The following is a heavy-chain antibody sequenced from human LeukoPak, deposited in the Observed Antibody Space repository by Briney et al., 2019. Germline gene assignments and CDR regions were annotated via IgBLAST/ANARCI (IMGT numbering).Heavy chain of an antibody. D-gene: IGHD3-10*01. J-gene: IGHJ4*02. V-gene: IGHV4-34*01. CDR1: GGSFSGYY. CDR3: ARSNSYGPGTHYLHH. CDR2: INRDGSS. Sequence: SETLSLTCAVYGGSFSGYYWSWVRQPPGKGLEWIGEINRDGSSYNNPSLKSRVTISIDTSKNQFSLRLSSVTAADTGVYYCARSNSYGPGTHYLHHWGQGTLVTVSS.